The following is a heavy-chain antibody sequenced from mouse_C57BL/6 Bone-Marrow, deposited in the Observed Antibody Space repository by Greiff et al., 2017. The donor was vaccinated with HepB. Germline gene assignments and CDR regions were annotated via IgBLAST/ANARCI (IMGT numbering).Heavy chain of an antibody. J-gene: IGHJ2*01. CDR3: ARRGWDGDY. V-gene: IGHV1-50*01. CDR1: GYTFTSYW. D-gene: IGHD4-1*01. Sequence: QVQLKQPGAELVKPGASVKLSCKASGYTFTSYWMQWVKQRPGQGLEWIGEIDPSDSYTNYNQKFKGKATLTVDTSSSTAYMQLSSLTSEDSAVSYCARRGWDGDYWGQGTTLTVSS. CDR2: IDPSDSYT.